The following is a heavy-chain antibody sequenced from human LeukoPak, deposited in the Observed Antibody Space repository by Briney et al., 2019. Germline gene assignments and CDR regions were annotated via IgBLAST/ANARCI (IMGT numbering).Heavy chain of an antibody. Sequence: KPSETLSLTCAVYGGSFSGYYWSWIRQPPGKGLEWIGEINHSGSSNYNPSLKSRVTISVDTSKTQFSLKLSFVTAADTAVYYCARGSIAARNDAFDIWGQGTMVTVS. D-gene: IGHD6-6*01. V-gene: IGHV4-34*01. CDR2: INHSGSS. J-gene: IGHJ3*02. CDR1: GGSFSGYY. CDR3: ARGSIAARNDAFDI.